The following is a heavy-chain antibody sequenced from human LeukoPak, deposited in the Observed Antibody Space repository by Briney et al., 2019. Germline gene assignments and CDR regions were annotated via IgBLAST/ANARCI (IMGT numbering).Heavy chain of an antibody. J-gene: IGHJ4*02. Sequence: PGGSLRLSCAASGFSFRNAGLHWVCQTPGKGLEWVAFISHDGRKKDYADAVRGRFTISRDTSRNIFLLQMNSLRPDDTAVYFCAREGVDGDGFDSWGQGALVTVSS. V-gene: IGHV3-30*03. CDR3: AREGVDGDGFDS. CDR1: GFSFRNAG. D-gene: IGHD2-21*02. CDR2: ISHDGRKK.